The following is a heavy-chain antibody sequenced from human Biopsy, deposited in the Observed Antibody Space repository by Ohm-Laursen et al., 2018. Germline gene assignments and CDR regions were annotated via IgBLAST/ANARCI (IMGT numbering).Heavy chain of an antibody. J-gene: IGHJ6*02. V-gene: IGHV1-24*01. CDR1: GYTLTALS. Sequence: SVKVSCKVSGYTLTALSMHWVRQAPGRGLEWMGGFAPENGKTIYAQKFQGRVSMTTDTSTSTAYMELRSLRSDDTAVYFCAGEEDNSGYDYYGMDVWGQGTTVTVSS. CDR2: FAPENGKT. D-gene: IGHD3-22*01. CDR3: AGEEDNSGYDYYGMDV.